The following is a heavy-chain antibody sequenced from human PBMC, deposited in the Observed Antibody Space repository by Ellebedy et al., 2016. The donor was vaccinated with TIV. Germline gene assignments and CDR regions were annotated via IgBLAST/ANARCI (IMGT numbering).Heavy chain of an antibody. CDR1: GYTFTSYA. Sequence: SVKVSCXASGYTFTSYAMHWVRQAPGQGLEWMGGIIPIFGTANYAQKFQGRVTITAGESTSTAYMELSSLRSEDTAVYYCARDTFLGNYYYYYGMDVWGQGTTVTVSS. CDR3: ARDTFLGNYYYYYGMDV. D-gene: IGHD3-3*02. CDR2: IIPIFGTA. V-gene: IGHV1-69*13. J-gene: IGHJ6*02.